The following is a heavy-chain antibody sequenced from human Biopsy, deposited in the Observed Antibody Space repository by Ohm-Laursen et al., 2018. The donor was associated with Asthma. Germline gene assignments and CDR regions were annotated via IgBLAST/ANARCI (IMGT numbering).Heavy chain of an antibody. J-gene: IGHJ4*02. CDR2: MYHSGGP. CDR1: GGSITSSSYY. V-gene: IGHV4-39*01. D-gene: IGHD3-22*01. CDR3: VRHQYSSSWSAFDY. Sequence: SHTLSFTCTVSGGSITSSSYYWGWIRQPPGKGMEWIGSMYHSGGPYYHPSLKTRATISVDRSKNKLSRKMSSVTAADTAVYFCVRHQYSSSWSAFDYWGQGALVTVSS.